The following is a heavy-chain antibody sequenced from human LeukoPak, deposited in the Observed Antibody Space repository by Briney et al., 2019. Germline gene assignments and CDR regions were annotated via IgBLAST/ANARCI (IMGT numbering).Heavy chain of an antibody. CDR3: ACIAVAGTGYFDY. D-gene: IGHD6-19*01. Sequence: PSETLFLTCTVSGGSISSYYWSWIRQPPGKGLEWIGYIYYSGSTNYNPSLKSRVTISVDTSKNQFSLKLSSVTAADTAVYYCACIAVAGTGYFDYWGQGTLVTVSS. CDR1: GGSISSYY. V-gene: IGHV4-59*08. CDR2: IYYSGST. J-gene: IGHJ4*02.